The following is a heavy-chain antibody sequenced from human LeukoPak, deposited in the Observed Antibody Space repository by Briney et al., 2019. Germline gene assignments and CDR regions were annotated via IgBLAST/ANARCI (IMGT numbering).Heavy chain of an antibody. V-gene: IGHV3-7*01. CDR2: IKQDGSEK. CDR3: ASEGSSGWPTHDY. CDR1: GFTFSSYW. Sequence: PGGSLRLSCAASGFTFSSYWMSWVRQAPGKGLEWVANIKQDGSEKYYVDSVKGRFTISRDNAKNSLYLQMNSLRAEDTAVYYCASEGSSGWPTHDYWGQGTLVTVSS. J-gene: IGHJ4*02. D-gene: IGHD6-19*01.